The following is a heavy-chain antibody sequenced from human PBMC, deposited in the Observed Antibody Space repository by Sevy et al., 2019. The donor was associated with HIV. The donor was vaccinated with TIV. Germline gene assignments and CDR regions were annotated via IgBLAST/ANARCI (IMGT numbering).Heavy chain of an antibody. CDR1: GFTFSSYS. CDR2: ISSSSSYI. J-gene: IGHJ3*02. CDR3: ARAEKRSRWELLRLNAFDI. D-gene: IGHD1-26*01. Sequence: GGSLRLSCAASGFTFSSYSMIWVRQAPGKGLEWVSSISSSSSYIYNADSVKGRLTISRDNAKNSLYLQMKSLRAEDTAVYYCARAEKRSRWELLRLNAFDIWGQGTMVTVSS. V-gene: IGHV3-21*01.